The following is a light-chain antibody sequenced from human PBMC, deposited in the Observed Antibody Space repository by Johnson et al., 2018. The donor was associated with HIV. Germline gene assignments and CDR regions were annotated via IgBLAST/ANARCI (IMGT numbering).Light chain of an antibody. V-gene: IGLV1-51*01. J-gene: IGLJ1*01. CDR2: DNN. Sequence: QSVLTQPPSVSAAPGQKVTISCSGSSSNIGNNYVSWYQQLPGRAPKLLIYDNNKRPSGIPDRFSGSKSGTSATLGITGLQTGDEADYYCGTWDSSLRVGFFGTRTKVTV. CDR3: GTWDSSLRVGF. CDR1: SSNIGNNY.